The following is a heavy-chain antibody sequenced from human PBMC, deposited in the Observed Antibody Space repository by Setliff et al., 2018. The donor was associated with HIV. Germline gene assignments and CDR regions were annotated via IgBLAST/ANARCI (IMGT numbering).Heavy chain of an antibody. J-gene: IGHJ6*03. Sequence: SLRLSCAASGFTFGDHDMSWVRQGPGTGLQWVAGINWHGDTTGYADSVKGRFTISRDNAKNSLHLQMTSLRGDDTALYYCVKGGYRYYYYYMDVWGKGTTVTVSS. CDR2: INWHGDTT. V-gene: IGHV3-20*04. CDR3: VKGGYRYYYYYMDV. D-gene: IGHD2-2*02. CDR1: GFTFGDHD.